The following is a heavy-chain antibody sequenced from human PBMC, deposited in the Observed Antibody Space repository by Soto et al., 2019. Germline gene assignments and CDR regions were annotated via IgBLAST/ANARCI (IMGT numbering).Heavy chain of an antibody. CDR3: AKVEASTTVTRETSPIDY. CDR2: ISGSGGST. Sequence: GGSLRLSCAASGFTFSSYAMSWVRQAPGKGLEWVSAISGSGGSTYYADSVKGRFTISRDNSKNTLYLQMNSLRAEDTAVYYCAKVEASTTVTRETSPIDYWGQGTLVTVSS. J-gene: IGHJ4*02. D-gene: IGHD4-17*01. V-gene: IGHV3-23*01. CDR1: GFTFSSYA.